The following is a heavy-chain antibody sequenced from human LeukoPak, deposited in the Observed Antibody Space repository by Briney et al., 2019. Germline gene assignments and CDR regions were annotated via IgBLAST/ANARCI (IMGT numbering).Heavy chain of an antibody. D-gene: IGHD5-18*01. CDR3: AGDNRGYSYSLDAFDI. CDR1: GFTFSSYA. V-gene: IGHV3-30-3*01. Sequence: GGSLRLSCAASGFTFSSYAMHWVRQAPGKGLEWVAFISYDGSNKYYADSVKGRFTISRDNSKNTLYLQMNSLRAEDTAVYYCAGDNRGYSYSLDAFDIWGQGTMVTVSS. CDR2: ISYDGSNK. J-gene: IGHJ3*02.